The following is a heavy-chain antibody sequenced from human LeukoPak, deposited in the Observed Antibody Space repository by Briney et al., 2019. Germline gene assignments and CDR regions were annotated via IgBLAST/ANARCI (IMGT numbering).Heavy chain of an antibody. V-gene: IGHV3-23*01. J-gene: IGHJ4*02. D-gene: IGHD1-26*01. CDR1: GFTFSSYA. Sequence: GGSLRLSCAASGFTFSSYAMSWVRQAPGKGLEWVSAISGSGGSTYYADSVKGRFTIYRDNSKNALYLQMNSLRAEDTAVYYCAKSHGSYYEFDYWGQGTLVTVSS. CDR3: AKSHGSYYEFDY. CDR2: ISGSGGST.